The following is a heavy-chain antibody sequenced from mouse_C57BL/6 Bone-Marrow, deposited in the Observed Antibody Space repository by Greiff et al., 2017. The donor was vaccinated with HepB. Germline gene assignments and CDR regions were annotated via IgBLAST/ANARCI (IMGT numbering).Heavy chain of an antibody. CDR1: GYTFTSYW. D-gene: IGHD1-1*01. J-gene: IGHJ4*01. CDR2: IYPGSGST. V-gene: IGHV1-55*01. CDR3: AIVAHYYAMDY. Sequence: VQLQQPGAELVKPGASVKMSCKASGYTFTSYWITWVKQRPGQGLEWIGDIYPGSGSTNYNEKFKSKATLTVDTSSSTAYMQLSSLTSKDAAVYYCAIVAHYYAMDYWGQGTAVTGSS.